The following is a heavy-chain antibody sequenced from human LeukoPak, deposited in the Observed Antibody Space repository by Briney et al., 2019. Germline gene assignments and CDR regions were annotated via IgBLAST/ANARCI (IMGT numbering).Heavy chain of an antibody. CDR3: ARDWDYYYGSGSYSGEVDY. CDR2: ISYDGSNK. J-gene: IGHJ4*02. Sequence: GGSLRLSCAASGFTFSSYAMHWVRQAPGKGLEWVAVISYDGSNKYYADSVKGRFTISRDNSKNTLYLQMNSLRAEDTAVYYCARDWDYYYGSGSYSGEVDYWGQGTLVTVSS. V-gene: IGHV3-30-3*01. D-gene: IGHD3-10*01. CDR1: GFTFSSYA.